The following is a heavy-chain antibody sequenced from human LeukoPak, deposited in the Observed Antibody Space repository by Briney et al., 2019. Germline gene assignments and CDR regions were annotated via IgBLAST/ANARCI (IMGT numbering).Heavy chain of an antibody. V-gene: IGHV4-59*08. CDR1: GDSINISY. CDR3: ARHDYGDPRAHWYFDL. CDR2: IRYRGKT. Sequence: SETLSLTCTVSGDSINISYVSWIRQPPGKGLEWTGSIRYRGKTNYNPSLKSRVTISVDTSKNQFSLKLSSVTAADTAVYYCARHDYGDPRAHWYFDLWGRGTLVTVSP. D-gene: IGHD4-17*01. J-gene: IGHJ2*01.